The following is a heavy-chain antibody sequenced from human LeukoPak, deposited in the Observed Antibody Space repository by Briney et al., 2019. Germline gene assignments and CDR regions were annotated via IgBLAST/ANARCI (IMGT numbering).Heavy chain of an antibody. CDR1: GYTFTGYY. CDR3: ARDYYGSGSYYAFDI. V-gene: IGHV1-2*02. Sequence: ASVKVSCEASGYTFTGYYMHWVRQAPGQGLEWMGWINPNSGGTNYAQKFQGRVTMTRDTSISTAYMELSRLRSDDTAVYYCARDYYGSGSYYAFDIWGQGTMVTVSS. CDR2: INPNSGGT. J-gene: IGHJ3*02. D-gene: IGHD3-10*01.